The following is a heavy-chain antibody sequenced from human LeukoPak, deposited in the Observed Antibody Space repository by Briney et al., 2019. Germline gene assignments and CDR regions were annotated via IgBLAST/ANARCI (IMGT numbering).Heavy chain of an antibody. D-gene: IGHD3-10*01. J-gene: IGHJ5*02. Sequence: PSETLSLTCAVSGGSINNYKWWSWIRQSPGKGLEWLGEIFYTGSPSYNPSFKSRITMSVDKSNNQFSLILTSVTVADTAVYYCARDGASYYDHWGQGILVTVTS. CDR1: GGSINNYKW. CDR3: ARDGASYYDH. CDR2: IFYTGSP. V-gene: IGHV4-4*02.